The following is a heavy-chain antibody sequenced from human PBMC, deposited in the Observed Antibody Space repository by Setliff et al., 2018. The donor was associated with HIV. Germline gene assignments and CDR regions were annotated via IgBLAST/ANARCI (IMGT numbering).Heavy chain of an antibody. V-gene: IGHV4-39*01. J-gene: IGHJ4*02. CDR1: RGSISSGTYY. D-gene: IGHD6-6*01. CDR3: ARHDTAYSSYPIDY. Sequence: SETLSLTCTVSRGSISSGTYYWTWIRQPPGKGLEWIGSIFSYGATYYNPSLISRVTISLDTSRNQFYLELRSVSAADTAVYYCARHDTAYSSYPIDYWGQGNLVTVSS. CDR2: IFSYGAT.